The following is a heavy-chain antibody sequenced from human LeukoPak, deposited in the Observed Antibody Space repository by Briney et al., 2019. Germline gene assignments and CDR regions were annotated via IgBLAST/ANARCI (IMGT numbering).Heavy chain of an antibody. Sequence: GGSLRLSCAASGFTFSSYWMSWVRQAPGKGLEWVANIKQDGSEKYYVDSLKGRCTISRDNAKNSLYLQMNSLRAEDTAVYYCARAGLWFGELLDYWGQGTLVTVSS. J-gene: IGHJ4*02. CDR2: IKQDGSEK. V-gene: IGHV3-7*05. CDR1: GFTFSSYW. CDR3: ARAGLWFGELLDY. D-gene: IGHD3-10*01.